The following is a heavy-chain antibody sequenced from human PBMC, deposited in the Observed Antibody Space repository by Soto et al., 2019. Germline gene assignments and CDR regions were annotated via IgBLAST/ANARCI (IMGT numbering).Heavy chain of an antibody. D-gene: IGHD1-1*01. V-gene: IGHV3-13*01. Sequence: PGGSLRLSCVASGFNFETHDMHWVRQVTGKGLEWVAGIGTLFDRFYPDSVKGRFTISRENAKISVFLQMNKLGTGDTGIYYCARGRSNDFVSSPPPMFDPRGQGTLVTVSS. CDR3: ARGRSNDFVSSPPPMFDP. CDR2: IGTLFDR. J-gene: IGHJ5*02. CDR1: GFNFETHD.